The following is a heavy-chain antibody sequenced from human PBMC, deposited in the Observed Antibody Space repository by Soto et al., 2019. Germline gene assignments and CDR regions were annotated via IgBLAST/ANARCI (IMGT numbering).Heavy chain of an antibody. CDR1: GDSISSSTYC. CDR3: ARLDYYGSGTDYYGMDV. Sequence: SETLSLTCTVSGDSISSSTYCWGWIRQPPGKGLEYIGSIYYTGSTYYNPSLKSRVTISVDNSKNQFSLRVSSVTAADTAVYYCARLDYYGSGTDYYGMDVWGQGTTVTVSS. J-gene: IGHJ6*02. CDR2: IYYTGST. D-gene: IGHD3-10*01. V-gene: IGHV4-39*01.